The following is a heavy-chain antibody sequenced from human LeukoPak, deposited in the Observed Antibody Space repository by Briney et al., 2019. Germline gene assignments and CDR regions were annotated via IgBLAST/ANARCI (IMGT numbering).Heavy chain of an antibody. J-gene: IGHJ5*02. Sequence: ASVKVSCKVSGYTLTELSMHWVRQAPGKGREWRGGFDPEDGETIYAQKFQGRVTMTEDTSTDTAYMELSSLRSEDTAVYYCAASTVYVGWFDPWGQGTLVTVSS. CDR2: FDPEDGET. V-gene: IGHV1-24*01. D-gene: IGHD5/OR15-5a*01. CDR1: GYTLTELS. CDR3: AASTVYVGWFDP.